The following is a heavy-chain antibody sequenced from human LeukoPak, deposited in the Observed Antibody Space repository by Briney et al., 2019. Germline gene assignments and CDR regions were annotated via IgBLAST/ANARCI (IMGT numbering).Heavy chain of an antibody. CDR2: MNPNSGNT. Sequence: GASVKVPCKASGYTFTSYDINWVRQATGQGLEWMGWMNPNSGNTGYAQKLQGRVTMTRNTSISTAYMELSSLRSEDTAVYYCARRGSSSGSYYYWGQGTLVTVSS. V-gene: IGHV1-8*01. D-gene: IGHD1-26*01. CDR1: GYTFTSYD. CDR3: ARRGSSSGSYYY. J-gene: IGHJ4*02.